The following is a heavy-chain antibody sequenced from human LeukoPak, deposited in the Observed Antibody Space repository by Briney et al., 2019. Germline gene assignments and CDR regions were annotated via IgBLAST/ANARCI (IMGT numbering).Heavy chain of an antibody. CDR1: GGSISSGGYY. CDR3: ARDPLPYYDSSGNYDGIPY. D-gene: IGHD3-22*01. Sequence: SETLSLTCTVSGGSISSGGYYWSWIRQHPGKGLEWIGYIYYSGSTYYNPSLKSRVTISVDTSKNQFSLKLSSVTAADTAVYYCARDPLPYYDSSGNYDGIPYWGQGTLVTVSS. J-gene: IGHJ4*02. CDR2: IYYSGST. V-gene: IGHV4-31*03.